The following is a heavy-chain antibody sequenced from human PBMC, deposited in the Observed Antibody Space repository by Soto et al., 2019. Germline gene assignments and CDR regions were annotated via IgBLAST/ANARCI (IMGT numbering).Heavy chain of an antibody. Sequence: SETLSLTCAVYGGSFSGYYWSWIRQPPGKGLEWIGEINHSGSTNYNPSLKSRVTISVDTSKNQFSLKLSSVTAADTAVYYCAGPIAAADNYYYYYMDVWGKGTTVTVSS. CDR3: AGPIAAADNYYYYYMDV. CDR2: INHSGST. D-gene: IGHD6-13*01. CDR1: GGSFSGYY. V-gene: IGHV4-34*01. J-gene: IGHJ6*03.